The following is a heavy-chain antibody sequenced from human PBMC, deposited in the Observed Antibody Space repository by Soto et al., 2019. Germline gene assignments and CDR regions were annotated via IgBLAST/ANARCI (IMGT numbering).Heavy chain of an antibody. CDR1: GFTFSSYS. Sequence: GGSLRLSCAASGFTFSSYSMNWVRQAPGKGLEWVASISSSSSYIYYADSVKGRFTISRDKAKNSLFLQMSSLRAEDSALYYCARHQGPAAGNYGMDAWGQGTTVTVSS. CDR3: ARHQGPAAGNYGMDA. V-gene: IGHV3-21*01. J-gene: IGHJ6*02. D-gene: IGHD6-13*01. CDR2: ISSSSSYI.